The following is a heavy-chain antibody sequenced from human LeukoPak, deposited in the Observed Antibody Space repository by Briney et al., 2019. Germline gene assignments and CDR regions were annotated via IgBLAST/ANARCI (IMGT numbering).Heavy chain of an antibody. CDR1: GFTFSSYG. CDR3: AKDLEGSGSYFDY. J-gene: IGHJ4*02. D-gene: IGHD1-26*01. V-gene: IGHV3-30*18. CDR2: ISYDGSNK. Sequence: GGSLRLSCAASGFTFSSYGMHWVRQAPGKGLEWVAVISYDGSNKYYADSAKGRFTISRDNSKNTLYLQMNSLRAEDTAVYYCAKDLEGSGSYFDYWGQGTLVTVSS.